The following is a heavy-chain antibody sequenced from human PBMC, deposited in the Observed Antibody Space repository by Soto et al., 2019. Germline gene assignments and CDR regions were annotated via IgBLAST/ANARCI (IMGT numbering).Heavy chain of an antibody. D-gene: IGHD2-15*01. J-gene: IGHJ6*02. V-gene: IGHV1-2*04. CDR2: INPNSGGT. CDR3: ARDNSWYHYYYGMDV. Sequence: GASVKVSCKASGYTFTGYYMHWVRQAPGQGLEWMGWINPNSGGTNYARKFQGWVTMTRDTSISTAYMELSRLRSDDTAVYYCARDNSWYHYYYGMDVWGQGTTVTV. CDR1: GYTFTGYY.